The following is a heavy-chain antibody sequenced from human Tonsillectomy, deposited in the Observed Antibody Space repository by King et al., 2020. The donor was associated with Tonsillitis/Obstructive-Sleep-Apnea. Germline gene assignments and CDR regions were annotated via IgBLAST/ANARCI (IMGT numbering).Heavy chain of an antibody. CDR3: ARAEPPAGAFDI. D-gene: IGHD6-13*01. Sequence: VQLTQWGAGLLKPSETLSLTCAVYGGSFSGYYWSWIRQPPGKGLEWIGEINHSESTNYNPSLKSRVTISVDTSKNQFSLKLSSVTAADTAMYFCARAEPPAGAFDIWGRGTMVTVSS. CDR2: INHSEST. CDR1: GGSFSGYY. V-gene: IGHV4-34*01. J-gene: IGHJ3*02.